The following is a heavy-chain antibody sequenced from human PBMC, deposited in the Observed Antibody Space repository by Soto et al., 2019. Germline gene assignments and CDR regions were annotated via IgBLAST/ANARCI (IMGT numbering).Heavy chain of an antibody. Sequence: EVQLLESGGGLVQPGGSLTLSCAASGFTFTINAMTWVGQGPGKWLQCVATIGARGETTYYADSAKGRFTISRDNSKHTLYLQMNSLRAEDTAMYYCAKHRPYTWQVGDNYGMEVWGQGTTVTVSS. CDR2: IGARGETT. D-gene: IGHD1-1*01. J-gene: IGHJ6*02. CDR3: AKHRPYTWQVGDNYGMEV. CDR1: GFTFTINA. V-gene: IGHV3-23*01.